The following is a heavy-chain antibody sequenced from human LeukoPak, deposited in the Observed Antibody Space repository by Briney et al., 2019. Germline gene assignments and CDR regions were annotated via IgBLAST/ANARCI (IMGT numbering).Heavy chain of an antibody. V-gene: IGHV4-38-2*02. CDR3: ARGHRAAAGLLGDAFDI. J-gene: IGHJ3*02. CDR2: ISHSEST. Sequence: SETLSLTCTASGYSVSSGYYWGWIRQPPGKGLEWIGSISHSESTYYKPSLKSRVTISVDTSKNQFSLKVSSVTAADTAVYYCARGHRAAAGLLGDAFDIWGQGTRVTVSS. D-gene: IGHD6-13*01. CDR1: GYSVSSGYY.